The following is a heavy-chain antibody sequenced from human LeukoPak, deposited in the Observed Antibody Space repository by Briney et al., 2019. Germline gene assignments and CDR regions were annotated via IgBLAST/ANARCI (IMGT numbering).Heavy chain of an antibody. CDR1: GYTLAELS. J-gene: IGHJ4*02. V-gene: IGHV1-24*01. CDR2: FDPEDGET. CDR3: ARVRLRYYFDY. D-gene: IGHD6-25*01. Sequence: ASVKVSCKVSGYTLAELSMHWVRQAPGKGLEWMGGFDPEDGETNYAQKFQGRVTITADKSTSTAYMELSSLRSEDTAVYYCARVRLRYYFDYWGQGTLVTVSS.